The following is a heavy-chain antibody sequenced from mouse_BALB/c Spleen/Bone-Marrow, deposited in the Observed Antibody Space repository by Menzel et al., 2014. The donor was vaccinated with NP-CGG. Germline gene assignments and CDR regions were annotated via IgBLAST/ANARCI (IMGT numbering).Heavy chain of an antibody. J-gene: IGHJ3*01. V-gene: IGHV14-3*02. CDR1: GFNIKDTY. CDR3: ASYYYGSSSFAY. D-gene: IGHD1-1*01. CDR2: IDPANGNT. Sequence: VQLKQSGAELVKPGASVKLSCTASGFNIKDTYMHWVKQRPEQGLEWIGRIDPANGNTKYDPKFQGKAIITADTSSNTAYLQLSSLTSEDTAVYYCASYYYGSSSFAYWGQGTLVTVSA.